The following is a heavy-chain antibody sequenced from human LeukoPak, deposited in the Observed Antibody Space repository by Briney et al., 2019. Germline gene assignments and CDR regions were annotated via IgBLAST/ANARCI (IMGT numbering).Heavy chain of an antibody. Sequence: SVKVSCKASGGTFSSYAISWVRQAPGQGLEWMGGIIPIFGTANYAQKFQGRVTITADESTSTAYMELSSLRSEDTAVYYCARGVAAAQPMNYYYMDVWGKGTTVTVSS. CDR2: IIPIFGTA. V-gene: IGHV1-69*01. J-gene: IGHJ6*03. CDR1: GGTFSSYA. D-gene: IGHD6-13*01. CDR3: ARGVAAAQPMNYYYMDV.